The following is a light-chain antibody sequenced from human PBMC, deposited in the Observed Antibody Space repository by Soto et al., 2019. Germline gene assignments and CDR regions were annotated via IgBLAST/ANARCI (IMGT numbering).Light chain of an antibody. CDR2: KAS. Sequence: DIQMTQSPSTLSASVVDRVTITCLASQSILRWLAWYQQKPGKAPKRLIHKASSLESGVTSRFSASASGTEFTLTISSLQPDDFATYYCQQYNDSPWTFGQGTKVDIK. V-gene: IGKV1-5*03. CDR3: QQYNDSPWT. CDR1: QSILRW. J-gene: IGKJ1*01.